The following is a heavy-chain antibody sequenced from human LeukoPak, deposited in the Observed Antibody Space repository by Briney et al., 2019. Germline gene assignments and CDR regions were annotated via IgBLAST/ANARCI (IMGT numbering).Heavy chain of an antibody. J-gene: IGHJ4*02. Sequence: GGSLRLSCAASGFTFSSYAMSWVRQAPGKGLEWVSATSGSGGSTYYADSVKGRFTISRDNSKNTLYLQMNSLRAEDTALYYCARDRVGYCSSTSCYTTLDYWGQGTLVTVSS. CDR1: GFTFSSYA. CDR3: ARDRVGYCSSTSCYTTLDY. V-gene: IGHV3-23*01. CDR2: TSGSGGST. D-gene: IGHD2-2*02.